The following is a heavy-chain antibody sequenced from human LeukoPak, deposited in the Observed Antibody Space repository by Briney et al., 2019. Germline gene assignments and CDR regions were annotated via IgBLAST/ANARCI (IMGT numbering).Heavy chain of an antibody. Sequence: ASVKVSCKASGYTFTSYDINWVRQATGQGLEWMGWMNPNSGNTGYAQKFQGRVTMTRNTSISTAYMELSSLRSEDTAVYYCARDIKVEWELHGNWFDPWGQGTLVTVSS. D-gene: IGHD1-26*01. CDR1: GYTFTSYD. V-gene: IGHV1-8*01. CDR3: ARDIKVEWELHGNWFDP. CDR2: MNPNSGNT. J-gene: IGHJ5*02.